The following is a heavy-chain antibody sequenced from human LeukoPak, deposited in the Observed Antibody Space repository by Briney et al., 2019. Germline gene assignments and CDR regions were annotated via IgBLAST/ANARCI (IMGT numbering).Heavy chain of an antibody. CDR1: GGSISSYY. Sequence: SETLSLTCTVSGGSISSYYWSWIRQPPGKGLEWIGYIYYSGSTKYNPSLKSRVTISIDTSKNQFSLKLSSVTAADTAVYYCASGWEGYCSGGSCYYDKNFDYWGQGMLVTVSS. CDR2: IYYSGST. D-gene: IGHD2-15*01. J-gene: IGHJ4*02. CDR3: ASGWEGYCSGGSCYYDKNFDY. V-gene: IGHV4-59*01.